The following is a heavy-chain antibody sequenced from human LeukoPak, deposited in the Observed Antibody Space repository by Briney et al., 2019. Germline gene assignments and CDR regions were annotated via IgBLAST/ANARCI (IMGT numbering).Heavy chain of an antibody. CDR2: ISGCGGST. V-gene: IGHV3-23*01. D-gene: IGHD5-18*01. CDR3: AKSSGYSYGNFDY. CDR1: GFTFSSYA. Sequence: GGSLRLSCAASGFTFSSYAMSWVRQAPGKGLEWVSAISGCGGSTYYADSVKGRFTISRDNSKNTLYLQMNSLRAEDTAVYYCAKSSGYSYGNFDYWGQGTLVTVSS. J-gene: IGHJ4*02.